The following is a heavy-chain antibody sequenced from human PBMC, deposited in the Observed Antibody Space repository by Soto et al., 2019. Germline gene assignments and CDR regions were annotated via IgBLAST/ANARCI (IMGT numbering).Heavy chain of an antibody. J-gene: IGHJ2*01. D-gene: IGHD3-10*01. Sequence: QVQLQESCPGLVKPSQTLSLSCSVSGGSISSVGYYWSWIRQHPGKALEWIGAISYSGSTYYNPSLKSRISISVDTSKNQFSLKLSSVNAADTAVYHCARVWGVLDTNKPGYFDLWGRGTTIMVSS. V-gene: IGHV4-31*03. CDR3: ARVWGVLDTNKPGYFDL. CDR1: GGSISSVGYY. CDR2: ISYSGST.